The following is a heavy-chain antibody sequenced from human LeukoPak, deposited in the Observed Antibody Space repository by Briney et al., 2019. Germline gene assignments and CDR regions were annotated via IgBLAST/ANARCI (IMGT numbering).Heavy chain of an antibody. Sequence: PGGSLRLSCAASGFTFSSYAMTWVRQAPGKGLEWVSGISWNSGSIGYADSVKGRFTISRDNAKNSLYLQMNSLRAEDTAVYYCARPNSVTRDAFDIWGQGTMVTVSS. D-gene: IGHD4-17*01. J-gene: IGHJ3*02. CDR3: ARPNSVTRDAFDI. V-gene: IGHV3-9*01. CDR1: GFTFSSYA. CDR2: ISWNSGSI.